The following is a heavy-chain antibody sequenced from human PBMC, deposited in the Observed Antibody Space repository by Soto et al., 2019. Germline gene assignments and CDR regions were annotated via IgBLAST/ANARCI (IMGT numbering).Heavy chain of an antibody. D-gene: IGHD1-26*01. Sequence: VSVGVSCEVSGATDTDISMDWVRQAPKKGLERMGGFDPVDGETIYAQKFQGRVTMTEDTSTDTAYMELSSLSSEDTSVYYCATSFPPYFDYSCQVTLVTVSS. V-gene: IGHV1-24*01. CDR2: FDPVDGET. CDR3: ATSFPPYFDY. J-gene: IGHJ4*02. CDR1: GATDTDIS.